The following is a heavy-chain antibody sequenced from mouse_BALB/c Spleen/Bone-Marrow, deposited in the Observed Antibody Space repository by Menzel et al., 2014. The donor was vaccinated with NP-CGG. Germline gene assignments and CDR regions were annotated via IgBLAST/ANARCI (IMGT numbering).Heavy chain of an antibody. D-gene: IGHD2-1*01. CDR1: GFTFSSYA. Sequence: EVQVVESGGGLVKPGGSLKLSCAASGFTFSSYAMSWVRQTPEKRLEWVATISSGGSYTYYPDSVKGRFTISRDNAKNTLYLQMGSLRSEDTAMYYCARHGGKGYAMDYWGQGTSVTASS. CDR2: ISSGGSYT. CDR3: ARHGGKGYAMDY. V-gene: IGHV5-9-3*01. J-gene: IGHJ4*01.